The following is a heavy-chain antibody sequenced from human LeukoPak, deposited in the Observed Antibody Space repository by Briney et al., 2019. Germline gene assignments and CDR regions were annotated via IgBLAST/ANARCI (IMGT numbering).Heavy chain of an antibody. D-gene: IGHD2-15*01. CDR2: IYYSGGT. Sequence: PSETLSLTCTVSGGSISSSSYYWGWIRQPPGKGLEWIGSIYYSGGTYYNPSLKSRVTISVDTSKNQFSLKLSSVTAADTAVYYCARRPVGVYGMDVWGQGTTVTVSS. V-gene: IGHV4-39*01. CDR1: GGSISSSSYY. CDR3: ARRPVGVYGMDV. J-gene: IGHJ6*02.